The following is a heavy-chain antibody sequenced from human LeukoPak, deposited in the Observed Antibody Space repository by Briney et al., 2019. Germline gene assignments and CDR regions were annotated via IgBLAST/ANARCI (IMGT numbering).Heavy chain of an antibody. CDR2: MNPNSGNT. V-gene: IGHV1-8*01. J-gene: IGHJ4*02. CDR1: GYTFTSYD. CDR3: ARVRARYCSSTSCSLGY. Sequence: ASVKVSCKASGYTFTSYDINWVRQATGQGLEWMGWMNPNSGNTGYAQKFQGRVTMTRNTSISTAYMELSSLRSEDTAVYYCARVRARYCSSTSCSLGYWGQGTLVTVSS. D-gene: IGHD2-2*01.